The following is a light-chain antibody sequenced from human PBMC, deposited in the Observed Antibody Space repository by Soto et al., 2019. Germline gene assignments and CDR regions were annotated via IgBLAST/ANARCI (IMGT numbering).Light chain of an antibody. CDR1: QSVSSSY. V-gene: IGKV3-20*01. CDR3: QQYDSSPPDT. Sequence: EIVLTQYPGTLSLSPGERATLSCRASQSVSSSYLAWYQQKPGQAPRLIIYGSSSRATGITEKFSGSASGTAFTLTISRLEHAEFAVYYCQQYDSSPPDTFGRGTKLEIK. CDR2: GSS. J-gene: IGKJ2*01.